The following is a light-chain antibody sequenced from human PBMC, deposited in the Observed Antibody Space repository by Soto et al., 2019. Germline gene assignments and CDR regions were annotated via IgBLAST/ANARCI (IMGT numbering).Light chain of an antibody. CDR1: QGISNY. CDR3: EKYNSGPWT. V-gene: IGKV1-27*01. J-gene: IGKJ1*01. CDR2: VAS. Sequence: DIQMTQSPSSLSASVGDRVTITCRASQGISNYLAWYQQQPGKVPKLLIYVASTLQSGGTSRFSGSGSGTEFTLTISGLQPEDVANYYCEKYNSGPWTFGQGTQVESK.